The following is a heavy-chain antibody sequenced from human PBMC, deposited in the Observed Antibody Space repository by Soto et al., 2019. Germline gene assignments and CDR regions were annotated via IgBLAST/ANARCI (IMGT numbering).Heavy chain of an antibody. D-gene: IGHD6-13*01. J-gene: IGHJ4*02. CDR3: AKCPTKQPGFLAY. CDR1: GFTFSSYG. Sequence: GESLRLSCAASGFTFSSYGMHWVRQAPGKGLEWVAVIWYDGSNKYYADSVKGRFTISRDNSKNTLYLQMNSLRAEDTAVYYCAKCPTKQPGFLAYSGQGSLDIVSA. CDR2: IWYDGSNK. V-gene: IGHV3-33*06.